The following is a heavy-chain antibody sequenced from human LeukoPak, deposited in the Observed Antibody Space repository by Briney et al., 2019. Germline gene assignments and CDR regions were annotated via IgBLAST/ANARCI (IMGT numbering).Heavy chain of an antibody. CDR3: VKDLTGTWSFDY. V-gene: IGHV3-64D*06. CDR1: GFTFSNHF. J-gene: IGHJ4*02. CDR2: IGPNGAST. Sequence: GESLRLSCSTSGFTFSNHFTHWVRQAPGKGLEYVSSIGPNGASTLYADSVKGRFTISRDNSKNALYLQLTSLRLEDTALYYCVKDLTGTWSFDYWGQGTLVTVSS. D-gene: IGHD3-9*01.